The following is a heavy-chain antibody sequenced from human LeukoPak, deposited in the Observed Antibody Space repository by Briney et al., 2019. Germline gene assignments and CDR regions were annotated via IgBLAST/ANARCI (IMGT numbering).Heavy chain of an antibody. J-gene: IGHJ4*02. CDR3: ARHGSGGSSSWPPLIDY. D-gene: IGHD6-13*01. V-gene: IGHV5-51*01. Sequence: GESLKISCKGSGYSFTSYWIGWVRQMPGKGLEWMGIIYPGDSDTIYSPSFQGPVTISADKSISTAYLQWSSLKASDTARDYCARHGSGGSSSWPPLIDYWGQGTLVTVSS. CDR2: IYPGDSDT. CDR1: GYSFTSYW.